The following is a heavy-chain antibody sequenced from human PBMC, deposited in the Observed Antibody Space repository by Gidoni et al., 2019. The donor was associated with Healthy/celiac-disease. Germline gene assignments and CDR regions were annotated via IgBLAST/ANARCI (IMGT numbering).Heavy chain of an antibody. V-gene: IGHV1-46*01. Sequence: QVQLVQSGAEVKKPGASVKVSCKASGYTFALYYMHWVRQAPGQGLEWMGIINPSGGSTSYAQKFQGRVTMTRDTSTSTVYMELSSLRSEDTAVYYCATPLGGIYYYYYGMDVWGQGTTVTVSS. CDR2: INPSGGST. CDR3: ATPLGGIYYYYYGMDV. CDR1: GYTFALYY. J-gene: IGHJ6*02. D-gene: IGHD1-20*01.